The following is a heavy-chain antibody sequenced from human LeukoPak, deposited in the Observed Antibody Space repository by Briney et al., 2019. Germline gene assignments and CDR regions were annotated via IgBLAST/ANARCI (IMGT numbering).Heavy chain of an antibody. J-gene: IGHJ4*02. D-gene: IGHD3-22*01. Sequence: GGSLRLSCAASGFAFSSYGMHWVRQAPGKGLEWVAFIRYDGSNKYYADSVKGRFTISRDNSKNTLYLQMNSLRAEDTAVYYCAKDRYYYDSSAYDYWGQGTLVTVSS. V-gene: IGHV3-30*02. CDR1: GFAFSSYG. CDR3: AKDRYYYDSSAYDY. CDR2: IRYDGSNK.